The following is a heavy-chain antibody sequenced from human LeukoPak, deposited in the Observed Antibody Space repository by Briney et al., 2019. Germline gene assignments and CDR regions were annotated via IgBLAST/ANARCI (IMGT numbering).Heavy chain of an antibody. CDR2: IYGSGNT. J-gene: IGHJ4*02. CDR1: GASISCWY. D-gene: IGHD6-13*01. V-gene: IGHV4-59*01. Sequence: SETLSLTCTVSGASISCWYWSWIRQPPGKGLGWIGYIYGSGNTNYNPSLKSRVTISVDTSKNQFSLKLSSVTAADTAVYYCARGESIAAAGIYYFDYWGQGTLVTVSS. CDR3: ARGESIAAAGIYYFDY.